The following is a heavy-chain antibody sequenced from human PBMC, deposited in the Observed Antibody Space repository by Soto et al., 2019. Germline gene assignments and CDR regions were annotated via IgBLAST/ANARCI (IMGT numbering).Heavy chain of an antibody. CDR2: ISGSGGST. D-gene: IGHD3-22*01. V-gene: IGHV3-23*01. CDR1: GFTFSSYA. CDR3: AKYPYDSSGYPYFDY. J-gene: IGHJ4*02. Sequence: SLRLSCAASGFTFSSYAMSWVRQAPGKGLEWVSAISGSGGSTYYADSVKGRFTISRDNSKNTLYLQMNSLRAEDTAVYYCAKYPYDSSGYPYFDYWGQGTLVTVSS.